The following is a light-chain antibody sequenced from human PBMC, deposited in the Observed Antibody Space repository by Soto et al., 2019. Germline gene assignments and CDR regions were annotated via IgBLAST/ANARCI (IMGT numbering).Light chain of an antibody. J-gene: IGKJ2*01. CDR1: QSVSSSY. Sequence: EIVLTQSPGTLSLSPGERATLSCRASQSVSSSYLAWYQHKPGQAPRLLIYGACSTATGVPDRFSGGGSGQQFPLTINSLEHEDVAMYYCKQYTTSPLAHTFGQGTKLDIK. V-gene: IGKV3-20*01. CDR3: KQYTTSPLAHT. CDR2: GAC.